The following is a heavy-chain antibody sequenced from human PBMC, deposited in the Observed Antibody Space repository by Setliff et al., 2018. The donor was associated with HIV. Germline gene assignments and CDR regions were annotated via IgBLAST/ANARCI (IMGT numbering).Heavy chain of an antibody. D-gene: IGHD6-13*01. V-gene: IGHV5-51*01. CDR3: ASNAIAAAGTRGAFDI. J-gene: IGHJ3*02. CDR2: IYPGDSDT. Sequence: GESLKISCKGSGYSFTSYWIGWVLQMPGKGLEWMGVIYPGDSDTRYSPSFQGQVTVSADKSIGTAYLQWNSLKAADTAMYYCASNAIAAAGTRGAFDIWGQGTMVTVSS. CDR1: GYSFTSYW.